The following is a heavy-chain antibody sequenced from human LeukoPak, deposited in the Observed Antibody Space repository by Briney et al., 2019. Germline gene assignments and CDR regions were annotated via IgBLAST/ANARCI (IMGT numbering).Heavy chain of an antibody. CDR1: GASLSTSS. J-gene: IGHJ4*02. D-gene: IGHD6-19*01. Sequence: SETLSLTCTVSGASLSTSSWTWIRQRPGKGLECVGFIYYSGTAHYHPSLKSRVTISLDTSKNQFSLRLSSVTAAHTAVYYCARHFSNGWSDKWGQGALVTVS. CDR2: IYYSGTA. CDR3: ARHFSNGWSDK. V-gene: IGHV4-59*08.